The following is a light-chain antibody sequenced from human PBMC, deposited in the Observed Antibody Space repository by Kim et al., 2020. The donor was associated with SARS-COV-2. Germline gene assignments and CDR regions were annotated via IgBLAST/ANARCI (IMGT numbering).Light chain of an antibody. CDR2: KDS. CDR1: LRAKKY. J-gene: IGLJ2*01. V-gene: IGLV3-27*01. CDR3: YSAAENSQV. Sequence: SVSPGQTAWCTGAGDLRAKKYARWFQQKPGQAPVLVIFKDSERPAGVPERFSGSSSGTTVTLTISGAQVEDEADYFCYSAAENSQVFGGGTQLTVL.